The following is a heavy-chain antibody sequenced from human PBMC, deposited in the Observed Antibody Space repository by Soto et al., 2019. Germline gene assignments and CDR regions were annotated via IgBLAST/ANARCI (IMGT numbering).Heavy chain of an antibody. CDR3: VKLAEYGVDEG. J-gene: IGHJ4*02. CDR1: GFTFSMYS. V-gene: IGHV3-64D*06. D-gene: IGHD4-17*01. Sequence: GGSLRLSCSASGFTFSMYSMHWIRQAPGKGLEYVSAISDDGRSTYYADSVKGRYTISRDNSNNAVFLQMSSLRPGDTAVYYCVKLAEYGVDEGWGLGTLVTVSS. CDR2: ISDDGRST.